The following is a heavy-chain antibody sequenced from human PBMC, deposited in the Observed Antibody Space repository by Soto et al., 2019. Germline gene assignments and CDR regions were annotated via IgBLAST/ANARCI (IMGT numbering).Heavy chain of an antibody. Sequence: WASVKVSCKASGYTFTGHYIHWVRQAPEQGPEWMGEIGPESGATRYAEKFQGRVTMTLDTSITTVYMELKNLSPDDTAVYYCGRGRSGQIVVFYWGQGTPATVSS. CDR3: GRGRSGQIVVFY. D-gene: IGHD1-26*01. CDR1: GYTFTGHY. V-gene: IGHV1-2*02. CDR2: IGPESGAT. J-gene: IGHJ4*02.